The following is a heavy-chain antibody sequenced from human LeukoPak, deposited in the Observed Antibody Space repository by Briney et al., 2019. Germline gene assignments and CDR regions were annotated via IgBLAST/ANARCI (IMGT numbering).Heavy chain of an antibody. J-gene: IGHJ6*03. CDR1: GGSISNYY. CDR3: ARDWGVSARPGYMDV. CDR2: IYYSGST. Sequence: PSETLSLTCTVSGGSISNYYWSWIRQPPGKGLERIGYIYYSGSTKYNPSLKSRVTISVDTSKNQFSLRLSPVTAADTAVYYCARDWGVSARPGYMDVWGKGTTVTVSS. V-gene: IGHV4-59*01. D-gene: IGHD6-6*01.